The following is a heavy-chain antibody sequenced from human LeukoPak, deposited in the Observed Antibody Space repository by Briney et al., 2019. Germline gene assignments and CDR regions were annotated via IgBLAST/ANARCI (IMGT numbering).Heavy chain of an antibody. CDR2: ISAYNGNT. Sequence: ASVKVSCKASGYTSTSYGISWVRQAPGQGLEWMGWISAYNGNTNQAQKFQGRVTMTTDTSTSTAYMELRSLRSDDMAVYYCARDGTRAYNWFDPWGQGTLVTVSS. J-gene: IGHJ5*02. V-gene: IGHV1-18*03. D-gene: IGHD1-26*01. CDR1: GYTSTSYG. CDR3: ARDGTRAYNWFDP.